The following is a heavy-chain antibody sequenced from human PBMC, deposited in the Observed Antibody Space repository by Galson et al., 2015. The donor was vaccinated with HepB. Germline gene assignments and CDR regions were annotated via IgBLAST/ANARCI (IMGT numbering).Heavy chain of an antibody. J-gene: IGHJ6*02. CDR3: TTDLNCGRACDLITSGVDV. D-gene: IGHD2-21*02. Sequence: SLRLSCAVSGFSFSHAYLSWVRQAPGKGLEWVGRIKNKVDGGTTDYAASVQGRFFISRDGSKDILYLHMNSLKTEDTAHYYCTTDLNCGRACDLITSGVDVWGQGTTVIVSS. CDR2: IKNKVDGGTT. V-gene: IGHV3-15*05. CDR1: GFSFSHAY.